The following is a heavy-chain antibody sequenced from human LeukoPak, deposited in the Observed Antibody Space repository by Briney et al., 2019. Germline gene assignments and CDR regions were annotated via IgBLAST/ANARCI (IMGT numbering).Heavy chain of an antibody. J-gene: IGHJ4*02. CDR1: GFTFSDYY. Sequence: GSLRLSCAASGFTFSDYYMSWIRQPPGKGLEWIGEINHSGSTNYNPSLKSRVTISVDTSKNQFSLKLSSVTAADTAVYYCARFLGSGWYGVDYWGQGTLVTVSS. D-gene: IGHD6-19*01. CDR2: INHSGST. CDR3: ARFLGSGWYGVDY. V-gene: IGHV4-34*01.